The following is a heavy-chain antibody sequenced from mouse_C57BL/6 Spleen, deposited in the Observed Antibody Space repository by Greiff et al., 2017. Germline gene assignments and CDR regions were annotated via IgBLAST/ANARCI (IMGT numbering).Heavy chain of an antibody. V-gene: IGHV1-7*01. CDR1: GYTFTSYW. CDR2: INPSSGYT. Sequence: QVQLQQSGAELAKPGASVKLSCKASGYTFTSYWMHWVKQRPGQGLEWIGYINPSSGYTKYNQKFKDKATLTADTSSSTAYMQLSSLTYEDSAVYYCARGGNFDYWGQGTTLTVSS. J-gene: IGHJ2*01. CDR3: ARGGNFDY.